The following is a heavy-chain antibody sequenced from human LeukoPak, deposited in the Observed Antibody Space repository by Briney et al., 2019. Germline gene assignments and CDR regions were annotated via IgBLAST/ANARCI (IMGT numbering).Heavy chain of an antibody. J-gene: IGHJ3*02. V-gene: IGHV3-30*04. Sequence: GGSLRLSCTASGFTFGDYAMHWVRQAPGKGLEWVAVISYDGSSKYYADSVKGRFTISRDNSKNTLYLQMNSLRAEDTAVYYCASTDTAITTDAFDIWGQGTMVTVSS. CDR2: ISYDGSSK. CDR1: GFTFGDYA. D-gene: IGHD5-18*01. CDR3: ASTDTAITTDAFDI.